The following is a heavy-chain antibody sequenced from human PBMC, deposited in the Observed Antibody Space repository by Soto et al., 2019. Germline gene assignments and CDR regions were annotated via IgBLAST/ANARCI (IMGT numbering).Heavy chain of an antibody. J-gene: IGHJ4*02. CDR3: ERYSDGYATTKDY. V-gene: IGHV3-74*01. CDR1: GFTFIRYC. D-gene: IGHD3-22*01. CDR2: INIGLTGT. Sequence: PGGALRRSCAASGFTFIRYCMDWVRQDSGKVLLGFSCINIGLTGTRYADSVKGLFTVARYNANNTLFLEMKSLRAWDTAVYYCERYSDGYATTKDYWGQATLVTVSS.